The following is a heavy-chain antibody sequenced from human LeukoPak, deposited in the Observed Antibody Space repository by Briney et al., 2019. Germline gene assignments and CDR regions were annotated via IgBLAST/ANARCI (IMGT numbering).Heavy chain of an antibody. V-gene: IGHV3-43D*03. D-gene: IGHD5-18*01. CDR3: AKGTSGYGYRFDY. CDR2: ISWDGGST. Sequence: GGSLRLSCAASGFTFNDYAMHWVRQAPGKGLEWVSLISWDGGSTYYADSVKGRFTISRDNSKNSLYLQMNSLGAEDTALYYCAKGTSGYGYRFDYWGQGTLVTVSS. CDR1: GFTFNDYA. J-gene: IGHJ4*02.